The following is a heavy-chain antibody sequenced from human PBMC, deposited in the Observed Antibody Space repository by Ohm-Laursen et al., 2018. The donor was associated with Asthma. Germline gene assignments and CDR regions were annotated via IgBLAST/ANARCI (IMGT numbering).Heavy chain of an antibody. J-gene: IGHJ4*02. D-gene: IGHD3-16*01. V-gene: IGHV3-48*01. CDR2: ITTGSSTI. CDR3: AAWGPLIS. Sequence: GSLRLSCTASGFTFSNYNMIWVRQAPGKGLDWVSSITTGSSTIYYADSVRGRFTVSTDKVTNSLYLQINSLRPEDTAVYYCAAWGPLISWGQGTLVTASS. CDR1: GFTFSNYN.